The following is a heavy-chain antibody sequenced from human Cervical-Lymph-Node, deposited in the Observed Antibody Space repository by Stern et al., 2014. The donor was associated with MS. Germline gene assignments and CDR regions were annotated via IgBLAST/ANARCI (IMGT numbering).Heavy chain of an antibody. CDR1: GFSVSRGAYL. CDR3: AREVGGASFFDY. J-gene: IGHJ4*02. D-gene: IGHD3-10*01. Sequence: QVQLQESGPGLVKPSQTLSLTCTVSGFSVSRGAYLWTWIPQLPGQGLEWIGYIHNSGTTFYNASLRNRVSIIVDTSKSQCSLKLSAVTAADTTVYFCAREVGGASFFDYWGQGALVTVSS. CDR2: IHNSGTT. V-gene: IGHV4-31*03.